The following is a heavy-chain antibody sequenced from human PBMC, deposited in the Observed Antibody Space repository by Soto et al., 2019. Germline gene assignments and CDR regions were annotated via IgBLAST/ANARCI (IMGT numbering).Heavy chain of an antibody. CDR3: ARQGDYPDY. V-gene: IGHV3-48*03. CDR1: GFTFSSYE. CDR2: ISSSGSTI. D-gene: IGHD3-16*01. Sequence: PGGSLRLSCAASGFTFSSYEMNWVRQAPGKGLEWVSYISSSGSTIYYADSVKGRFTISRDNAKNSLYLQMNSLRAEGTAVYYCARQGDYPDYWGQGTLVTVSS. J-gene: IGHJ4*02.